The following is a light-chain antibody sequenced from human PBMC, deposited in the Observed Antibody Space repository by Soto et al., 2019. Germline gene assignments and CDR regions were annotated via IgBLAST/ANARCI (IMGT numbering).Light chain of an antibody. CDR1: QSVSSY. CDR2: DAS. J-gene: IGKJ1*01. V-gene: IGKV3-11*01. Sequence: EIVLTQSPATLSLSPGERATLSCRASQSVSSYLAWYHQKPGQAPRLLIYDASNRATGIPARFSGSGSGTDFTLTISSLEPEDFEVYYCQQRSNWPPTFGQGTKVEIK. CDR3: QQRSNWPPT.